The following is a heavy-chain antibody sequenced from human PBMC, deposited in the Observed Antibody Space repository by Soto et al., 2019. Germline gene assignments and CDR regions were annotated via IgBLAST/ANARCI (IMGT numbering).Heavy chain of an antibody. D-gene: IGHD3-3*02. Sequence: QVQLVQSGAEVKKPGSSVKVSCKASGGTFRTSAISWVRQAPGQGLEWVGGIMPVFRRPKYAQNFQGRVTITADESTSTAYMALSSLRSDDTAVYYCARAKDRPQLGGNYYYILDVWGQGTAVTVSS. V-gene: IGHV1-69*12. J-gene: IGHJ6*02. CDR3: ARAKDRPQLGGNYYYILDV. CDR1: GGTFRTSA. CDR2: IMPVFRRP.